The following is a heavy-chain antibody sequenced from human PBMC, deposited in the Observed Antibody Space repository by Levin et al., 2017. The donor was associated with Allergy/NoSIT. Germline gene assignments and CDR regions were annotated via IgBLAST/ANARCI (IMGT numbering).Heavy chain of an antibody. Sequence: QPGGSLRLSCAASGFTFSSYAMSWVRQAPGKGLEWVSAISDNGGRTYYTDSVKGRFTISRDNSKNTLYLQMNSLRAEDTAVYYCAKENRASYSSYWGQGTLVTVSS. CDR3: AKENRASYSSY. D-gene: IGHD1-26*01. CDR2: ISDNGGRT. V-gene: IGHV3-23*01. CDR1: GFTFSSYA. J-gene: IGHJ4*02.